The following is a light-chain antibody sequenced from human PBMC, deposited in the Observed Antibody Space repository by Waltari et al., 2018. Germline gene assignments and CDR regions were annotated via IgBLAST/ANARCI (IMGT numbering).Light chain of an antibody. Sequence: HSALPQPASVSGSPGPAITISCTGTSSDVGISNLVSWYQQHPGKAPKLMIWEGSKRPSGVSMRFSGSKYGNTACLTISGLQAEEEADYYGGSYAGSRTCVVFGGGTKLTGL. CDR3: GSYAGSRTCVV. CDR2: EGS. J-gene: IGLJ3*02. CDR1: SSDVGISNL. V-gene: IGLV2-23*01.